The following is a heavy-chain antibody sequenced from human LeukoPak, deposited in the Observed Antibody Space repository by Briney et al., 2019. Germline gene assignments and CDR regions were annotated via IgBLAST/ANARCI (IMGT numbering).Heavy chain of an antibody. D-gene: IGHD2-2*01. CDR1: GFDFSRYE. Sequence: GGSLRLSCAASGFDFSRYEMNWVRQAPGKGLEWVSYISTSSRTRYYADSVKGRFTISRDNAKDPLDLHMNSLRAEDTAIYYCAREDCSSTSCRLDSWGQGTLVTVSS. V-gene: IGHV3-48*03. CDR3: AREDCSSTSCRLDS. CDR2: ISTSSRTR. J-gene: IGHJ4*02.